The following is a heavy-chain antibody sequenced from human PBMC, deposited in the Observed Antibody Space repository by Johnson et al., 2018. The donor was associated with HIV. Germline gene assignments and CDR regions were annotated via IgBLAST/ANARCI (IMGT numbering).Heavy chain of an antibody. D-gene: IGHD6-19*01. Sequence: QLVESGGGLVQPGGSLRLSCAASGFTFSSYWMHWVRHAPGKGLVWVSRINSDGSSKTYADSAKGRFTISRDNAKNPLYLQMNSLRAADTAVYYCARSSGWYGVAAFDIWGQGTMVTVSS. CDR2: INSDGSSK. J-gene: IGHJ3*02. CDR1: GFTFSSYW. CDR3: ARSSGWYGVAAFDI. V-gene: IGHV3-74*01.